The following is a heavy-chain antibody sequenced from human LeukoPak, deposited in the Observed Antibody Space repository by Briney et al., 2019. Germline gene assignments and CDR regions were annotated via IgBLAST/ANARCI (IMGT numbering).Heavy chain of an antibody. D-gene: IGHD3-22*01. CDR2: ISSSSTI. CDR1: GFTFSSYS. Sequence: GGSLRLSCAASGFTFSSYSMNWVRQAPGKGLEWVSYISSSSTIYYADSVKGRFTISRDNAKNSLFLQMNSLRDEDTAVYYCARPYDSSGDYPGDCWGQGTLVTVSS. CDR3: ARPYDSSGDYPGDC. V-gene: IGHV3-48*02. J-gene: IGHJ4*02.